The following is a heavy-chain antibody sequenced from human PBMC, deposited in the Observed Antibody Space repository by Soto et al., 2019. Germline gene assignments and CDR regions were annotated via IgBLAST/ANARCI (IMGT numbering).Heavy chain of an antibody. V-gene: IGHV4-39*01. CDR3: ASWRSSRELDV. J-gene: IGHJ6*02. Sequence: SETLSLTCSVLGGSIGSSSGFWGWIRQPPGKGLEWIGSIYYSGSTYYNPSLKSRVTVSVDTSKNQFALKLSSVTAAGPAVYYCASWRSSRELDVWAQPTPVNVSS. D-gene: IGHD1-26*01. CDR2: IYYSGST. CDR1: GGSIGSSSGF.